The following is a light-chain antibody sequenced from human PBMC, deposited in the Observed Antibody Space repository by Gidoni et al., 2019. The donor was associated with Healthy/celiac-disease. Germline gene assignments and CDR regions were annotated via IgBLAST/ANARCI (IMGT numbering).Light chain of an antibody. CDR1: QSVSSSY. J-gene: IGKJ2*01. CDR2: GAS. Sequence: EIVFTQSPGTLSLSPGERATLSCRASQSVSSSYLAWYQQKPGQAPRLLIYGASSRATGIPDRFSGSGSGTDFTLTISRLEPEDFAVYYCQQYGSSPHTFXQXTKLXIK. CDR3: QQYGSSPHT. V-gene: IGKV3-20*01.